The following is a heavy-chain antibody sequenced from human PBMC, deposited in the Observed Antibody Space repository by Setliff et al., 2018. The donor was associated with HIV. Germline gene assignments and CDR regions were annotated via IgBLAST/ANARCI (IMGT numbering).Heavy chain of an antibody. CDR3: ARDIPPFTHFDH. J-gene: IGHJ4*02. Sequence: GGSLRLSCTASGFTFSTNWMGWVRQAPGKGLEWVANIRQDGNERYYVDSVRGRFTISRDNTKNSLYLQMNSLRAEDTAVYYCARDIPPFTHFDHWGQGTLVTVSS. CDR2: IRQDGNER. CDR1: GFTFSTNW. V-gene: IGHV3-7*03.